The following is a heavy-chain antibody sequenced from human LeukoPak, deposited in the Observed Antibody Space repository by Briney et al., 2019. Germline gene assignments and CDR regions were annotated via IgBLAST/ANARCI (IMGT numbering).Heavy chain of an antibody. CDR3: ARGPDCSGGSCYSNYYYGMDV. J-gene: IGHJ6*02. CDR2: IHYSGST. Sequence: SESLSLTCTVSGGSVSSNSYYWSWIRQPPGKGLEWIVYIHYSGSTNYNPSLKSRVTISIDTSKNQFSLKLSSVTAADTAVYYCARGPDCSGGSCYSNYYYGMDVWGQGTTVTVSS. CDR1: GGSVSSNSYY. V-gene: IGHV4-61*01. D-gene: IGHD2-15*01.